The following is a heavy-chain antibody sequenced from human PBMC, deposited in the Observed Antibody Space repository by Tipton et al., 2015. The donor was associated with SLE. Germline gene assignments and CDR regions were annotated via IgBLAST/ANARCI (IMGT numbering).Heavy chain of an antibody. V-gene: IGHV1-18*01. J-gene: IGHJ4*02. CDR3: AKEGPEILGWLH. D-gene: IGHD3-16*01. CDR1: GYTFISYG. CDR2: ISGYNGDT. Sequence: QSGAEVKKPGASVKVSCKASGYTFISYGINWVRQAPGQGLEWMGWISGYNGDTNYAQNFQGRITMTTGTSTSTVYMELRSLRSDDTAVYYCAKEGPEILGWLHWGQGTQVTVSS.